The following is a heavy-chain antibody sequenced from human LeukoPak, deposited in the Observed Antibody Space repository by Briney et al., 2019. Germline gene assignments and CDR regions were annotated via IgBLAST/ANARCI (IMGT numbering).Heavy chain of an antibody. CDR1: GGSISSSSYY. CDR3: ARGLSAIVY. Sequence: SETLSLTCTVSGGSISSSSYYWGWIRQPPGKGLEWIGSIYYSGNTYYNPSLKSRVTISVDTSKNQFSLKLSSVTAADTAVYYCARGLSAIVYWGQGTLVTVSS. D-gene: IGHD2-15*01. CDR2: IYYSGNT. J-gene: IGHJ4*02. V-gene: IGHV4-39*01.